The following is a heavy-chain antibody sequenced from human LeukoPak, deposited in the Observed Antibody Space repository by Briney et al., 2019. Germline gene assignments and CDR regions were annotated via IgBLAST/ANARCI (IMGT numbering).Heavy chain of an antibody. V-gene: IGHV3-30*02. CDR3: ASRGVAEY. Sequence: GGSLRLSCAASGFTLSSYGMRWVRQAPGKGLEWVAFIRYDGSNKYYADSVKGRFTISRDNSKNTLYLQMNSLRAEDTAVYYCASRGVAEYWGQGTLVTVSS. CDR2: IRYDGSNK. CDR1: GFTLSSYG. D-gene: IGHD3-10*01. J-gene: IGHJ4*02.